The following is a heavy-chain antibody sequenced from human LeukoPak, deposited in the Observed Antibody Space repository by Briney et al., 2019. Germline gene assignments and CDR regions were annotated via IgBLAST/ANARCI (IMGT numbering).Heavy chain of an antibody. CDR1: GYTFTSYG. Sequence: ASVKVSCKASGYTFTSYGISWVRQAPGQGLEWMGWISAYNGNTNYAQKLQGRVTMTTDTSTSTAYMELRSLRSDDTAVYYCARDSVGATGYTRFDPWGQGTLVTVSS. D-gene: IGHD3-9*01. V-gene: IGHV1-18*01. CDR2: ISAYNGNT. J-gene: IGHJ5*02. CDR3: ARDSVGATGYTRFDP.